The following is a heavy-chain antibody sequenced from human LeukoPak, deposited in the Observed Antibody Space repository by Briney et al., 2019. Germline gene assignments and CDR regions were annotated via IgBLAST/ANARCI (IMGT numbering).Heavy chain of an antibody. J-gene: IGHJ4*02. CDR3: ARIRCSFKDGYNCVFDY. CDR1: AGTLSSYA. Sequence: ASVKVSCKASAGTLSSYAISWVRQAPAQGVEWMGGIIPIFGTANYAQKFKGRVPITAAESTSTAYMERGSLRPEEPAVYYVARIRCSFKDGYNCVFDYWGQGTLVTVSS. V-gene: IGHV1-69*13. CDR2: IIPIFGTA. D-gene: IGHD5-24*01.